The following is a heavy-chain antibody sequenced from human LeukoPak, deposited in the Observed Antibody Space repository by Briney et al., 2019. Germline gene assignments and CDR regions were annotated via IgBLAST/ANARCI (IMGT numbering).Heavy chain of an antibody. D-gene: IGHD2-2*01. CDR3: AKDLSGRNIVVVPAEA. Sequence: GGSLRLSCAVSGFTLSGEAMSWVRQAPGKGLEWVSALSATYYADSVKGRFTISRDISKNTLYLQINSLRVEDTAVYYCAKDLSGRNIVVVPAEAWGQGTLVTVSS. V-gene: IGHV3-23*01. J-gene: IGHJ4*02. CDR2: LSAT. CDR1: GFTLSGEA.